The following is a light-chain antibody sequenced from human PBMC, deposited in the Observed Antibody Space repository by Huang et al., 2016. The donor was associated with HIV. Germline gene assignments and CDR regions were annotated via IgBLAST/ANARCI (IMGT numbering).Light chain of an antibody. CDR3: QQRSNWPFT. CDR2: DAS. V-gene: IGKV3D-11*02. J-gene: IGKJ5*01. Sequence: EIVLTQSPATLSLSPGERATLSCRASQSVSSYLAWYQQKPGQAPRLLIYDASNRATGSPARFSGSGPGTDFTLTISSLEPEDFAVYYCQQRSNWPFTFGQGTRLEIK. CDR1: QSVSSY.